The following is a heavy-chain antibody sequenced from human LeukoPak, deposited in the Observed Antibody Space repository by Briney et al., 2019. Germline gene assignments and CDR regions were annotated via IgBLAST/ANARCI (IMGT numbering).Heavy chain of an antibody. CDR2: IIPIFGTA. J-gene: IGHJ5*02. Sequence: GASVKVSCKISGYTLTELSIHWVRQAPGQGLEWMGGIIPIFGTANYAQKFQGRVTITADKSTSTAYMELSSLRSEDTAVYYCARAPGRDGWILNWFDPWGQGTLVTVSS. CDR3: ARAPGRDGWILNWFDP. V-gene: IGHV1-69*06. CDR1: GYTLTELS. D-gene: IGHD5-18*01.